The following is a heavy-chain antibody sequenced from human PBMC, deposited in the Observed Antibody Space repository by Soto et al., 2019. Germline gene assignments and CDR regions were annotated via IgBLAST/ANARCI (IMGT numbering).Heavy chain of an antibody. D-gene: IGHD6-13*01. CDR1: GYTFTSYA. J-gene: IGHJ4*02. CDR2: INAGNGNT. Sequence: ASVKVSCKASGYTFTSYAMHWVRQAPGQRLEWMGWINAGNGNTKYSQKFQGRVTITRDTSASTAYMELSSLRSEDTAVYYCARDRGPLAAAGSYLDYWGQGTLVTVSS. CDR3: ARDRGPLAAAGSYLDY. V-gene: IGHV1-3*01.